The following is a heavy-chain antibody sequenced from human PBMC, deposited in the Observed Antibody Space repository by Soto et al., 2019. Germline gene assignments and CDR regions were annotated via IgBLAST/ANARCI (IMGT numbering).Heavy chain of an antibody. Sequence: LGESLKISCKGSRYNFATYWIGWVRQMPGKGLEWMAIIYPSDSDTRYSPSFQGQVTISADKSISTTYLQWSSLKASDTAMYYCARERATGDSYFEFWGQGTLVTVSS. J-gene: IGHJ4*02. CDR2: IYPSDSDT. D-gene: IGHD4-17*01. V-gene: IGHV5-51*01. CDR3: ARERATGDSYFEF. CDR1: RYNFATYW.